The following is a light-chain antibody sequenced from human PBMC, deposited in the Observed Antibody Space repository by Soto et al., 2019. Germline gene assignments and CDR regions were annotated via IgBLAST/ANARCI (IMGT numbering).Light chain of an antibody. V-gene: IGLV1-40*01. CDR1: SSNIGAGYD. Sequence: QPVLTQPPSVSGAPGQRVTISCTGSSSNIGAGYDVHWYQQLPGTAPKLLIYGNNNRPSGVPDRFSGSKSGTSASLAITGLQAEDEADYYCQSYDSSLSGSGFGGGTKLTVL. CDR2: GNN. CDR3: QSYDSSLSGSG. J-gene: IGLJ2*01.